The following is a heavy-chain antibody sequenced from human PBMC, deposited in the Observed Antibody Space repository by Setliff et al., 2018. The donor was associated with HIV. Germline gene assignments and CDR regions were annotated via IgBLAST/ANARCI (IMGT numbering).Heavy chain of an antibody. V-gene: IGHV4-4*07. D-gene: IGHD3-9*01. CDR1: GGSFSSYH. CDR2: IYATGST. Sequence: SETLSLTCTVSGGSFSSYHWSWIRHRAGKGLEWIGHIYATGSTNYNPSLKSRVTISVDTSKNQFSLKLSSVTAADTAVYYCVRERDDLTGYYQDYWGQGTLVTVSS. J-gene: IGHJ4*02. CDR3: VRERDDLTGYYQDY.